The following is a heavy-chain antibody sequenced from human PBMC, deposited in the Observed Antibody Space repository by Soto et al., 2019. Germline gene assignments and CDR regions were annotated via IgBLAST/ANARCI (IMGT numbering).Heavy chain of an antibody. V-gene: IGHV4-59*01. CDR1: GGSISSYY. CDR3: ARDGLSSGWYRGLGYWFDP. Sequence: SETLSLTCTVSGGSISSYYWSWIRQPPGKGLEWIGYIYYSGSTNYNPSLKSRVTISVDTSKNQFSLKLSSVTAADTAVYYCARDGLSSGWYRGLGYWFDPWGQGTLVTVSS. J-gene: IGHJ5*02. CDR2: IYYSGST. D-gene: IGHD6-19*01.